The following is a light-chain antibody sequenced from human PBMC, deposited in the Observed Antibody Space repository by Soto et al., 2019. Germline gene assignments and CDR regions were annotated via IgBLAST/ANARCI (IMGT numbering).Light chain of an antibody. Sequence: QSALTQPRSVSGSPGQSVTISCTGTSSDVGGYNYVSWYQQHPGKAPKVIIYDVSKRPSGVPDRFSGSKSGNTASLTISGLQADDDADYYCCSYAGSYTVVFGGGTKLTVL. CDR1: SSDVGGYNY. V-gene: IGLV2-11*01. CDR2: DVS. J-gene: IGLJ2*01. CDR3: CSYAGSYTVV.